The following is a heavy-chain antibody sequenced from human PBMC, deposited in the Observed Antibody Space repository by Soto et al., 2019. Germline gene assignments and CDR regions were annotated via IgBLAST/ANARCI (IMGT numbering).Heavy chain of an antibody. Sequence: QITLKESGPTLVKPTQTLTLKCSFSGFSLTSSGVGVNWIRQPPGKALEWLAVIYWDDDKRYSPSLKSRLSITKDTAKNQVVLTMTIMVPLDTATYYCAYDRELANTGWYGSDYFESWGQGILITVSS. CDR1: GFSLTSSGVG. V-gene: IGHV2-5*02. CDR2: IYWDDDK. CDR3: AYDRELANTGWYGSDYFES. D-gene: IGHD6-19*01. J-gene: IGHJ4*02.